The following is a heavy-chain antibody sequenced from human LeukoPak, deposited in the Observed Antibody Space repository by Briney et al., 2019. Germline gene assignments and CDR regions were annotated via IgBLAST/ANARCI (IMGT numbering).Heavy chain of an antibody. CDR3: ARTVGATTVHAFDI. CDR2: INPNSGGT. V-gene: IGHV1-2*02. J-gene: IGHJ3*02. D-gene: IGHD1-26*01. CDR1: GYTFTGYY. Sequence: ASVKVSCKASGYTFTGYYMHWVRQAPGQGLEGMGWINPNSGGTNYAQKFQGRVTMTRDTSISTAYMELSRLRSDDTAVYYCARTVGATTVHAFDIWGQGTMVTVSS.